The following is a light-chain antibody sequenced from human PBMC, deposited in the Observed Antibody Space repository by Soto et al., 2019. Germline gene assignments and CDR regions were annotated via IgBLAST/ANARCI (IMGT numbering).Light chain of an antibody. V-gene: IGLV1-44*01. CDR2: SNN. J-gene: IGLJ1*01. Sequence: QSVLTQAPSASETPGQRVTISCSGGSSNIGRNTVNWYQQLPGTAPKLLIYSNNRRPSGVPDRFSGSKSGTSASLAISGLQSEEEADYYCEAWDDSLTDYVFGTGTKVTVL. CDR3: EAWDDSLTDYV. CDR1: SSNIGRNT.